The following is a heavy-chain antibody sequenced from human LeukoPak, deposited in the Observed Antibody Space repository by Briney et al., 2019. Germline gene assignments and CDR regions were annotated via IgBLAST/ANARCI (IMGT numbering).Heavy chain of an antibody. J-gene: IGHJ6*02. Sequence: ASVKVSCKASGYTFTSYAMHWVRQAPAQRLEWMGWINAGNGNTKYSQKFQGRVTITRDTSASTAYMELSSLRSEDTAVYYCAREEWLRFSYYYGMDVWGQGTTVTVSS. CDR3: AREEWLRFSYYYGMDV. V-gene: IGHV1-3*01. D-gene: IGHD5-12*01. CDR1: GYTFTSYA. CDR2: INAGNGNT.